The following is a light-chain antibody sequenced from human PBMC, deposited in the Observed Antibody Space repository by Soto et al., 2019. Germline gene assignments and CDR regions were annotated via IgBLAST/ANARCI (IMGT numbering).Light chain of an antibody. V-gene: IGLV2-23*02. Sequence: QSALTQPASVSGSPGQSITISCTGTSSDVGSYNLVSWYQQHPGKAPKLIIYEVNKRPSGVSNRFSGSKSGTTASLTFSGLQADGEAEYCCCSFAGTSTYWVFGGGTKVTVL. CDR2: EVN. J-gene: IGLJ3*02. CDR1: SSDVGSYNL. CDR3: CSFAGTSTYWV.